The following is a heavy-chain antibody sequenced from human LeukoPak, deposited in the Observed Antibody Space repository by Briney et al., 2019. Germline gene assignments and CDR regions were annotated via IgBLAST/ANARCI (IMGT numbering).Heavy chain of an antibody. V-gene: IGHV3-30*18. J-gene: IGHJ6*02. CDR3: AKDQWLVFHYGMDV. CDR1: GFTFSSYG. CDR2: ISYDGSNK. D-gene: IGHD6-19*01. Sequence: GGSLRLSCAASGFTFSSYGMHWVRQAPGKGLEWVAVISYDGSNKYYADSVKGRFTISRDNSKNTLYLQMNSLRAEDTAVYYCAKDQWLVFHYGMDVWGQGTTVTVSS.